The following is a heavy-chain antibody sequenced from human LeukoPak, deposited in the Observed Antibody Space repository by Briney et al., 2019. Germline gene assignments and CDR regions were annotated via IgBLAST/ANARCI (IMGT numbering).Heavy chain of an antibody. V-gene: IGHV1-2*02. CDR2: INPNSGGT. CDR3: ARYGSGSYYPVYYYYMDV. D-gene: IGHD3-10*01. CDR1: GYTFTGYY. Sequence: ASVTVSCKASGYTFTGYYMHWVRQAPGQGLEWMGWINPNSGGTNYAQKFQGRVTMTRDTSISTAYMELSRLRSDDTAVYYCARYGSGSYYPVYYYYMDVWGKGTTVTVSS. J-gene: IGHJ6*03.